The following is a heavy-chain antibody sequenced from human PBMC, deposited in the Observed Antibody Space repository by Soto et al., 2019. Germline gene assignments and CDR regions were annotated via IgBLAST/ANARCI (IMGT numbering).Heavy chain of an antibody. Sequence: QVQLVQSGAEVKKPGSSVKVSCEASGGTFSSYAMHWVRQAPGQRLEWMGWINAGNGNTKYSQKFQGRVTITRDTSASTAYMELSSLRSEDTAVYYCARDAVAVAGTEYFQHWGQGTLVTVSS. CDR1: GGTFSSYA. V-gene: IGHV1-3*01. D-gene: IGHD6-19*01. J-gene: IGHJ1*01. CDR2: INAGNGNT. CDR3: ARDAVAVAGTEYFQH.